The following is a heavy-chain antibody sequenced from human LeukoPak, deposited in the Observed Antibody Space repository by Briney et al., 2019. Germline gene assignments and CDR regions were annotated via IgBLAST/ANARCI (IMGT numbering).Heavy chain of an antibody. CDR1: GFTFSSYA. CDR3: AIDLSLIAVAGQGDIFDY. CDR2: ISGSGGST. Sequence: PGGSLRFSCAASGFTFSSYARGSVRPGPGKGLEWGSAISGSGGSTTSAHSAKGRFTISRDNSKNTLSLHMNRLRAADTPLYSCAIDLSLIAVAGQGDIFDYWGQGTLVTVSS. V-gene: IGHV3-23*01. D-gene: IGHD6-19*01. J-gene: IGHJ4*02.